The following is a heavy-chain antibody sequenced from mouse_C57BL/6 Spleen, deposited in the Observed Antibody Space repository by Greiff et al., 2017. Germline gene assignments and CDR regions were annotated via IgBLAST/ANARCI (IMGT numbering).Heavy chain of an antibody. Sequence: VQLQQPGAELVKPGASVKLSCKASGYTFPSYWMQWVKQRPGQGLEWIGEIDPSDSYTNYNQKFKGKATLTVDTSSRTAYRQLSSLTSEDSAVYYWARDGTGTCDFDDWGQGTTLTVSA. V-gene: IGHV1-50*01. CDR2: IDPSDSYT. J-gene: IGHJ2*01. D-gene: IGHD4-1*01. CDR1: GYTFPSYW. CDR3: ARDGTGTCDFDD.